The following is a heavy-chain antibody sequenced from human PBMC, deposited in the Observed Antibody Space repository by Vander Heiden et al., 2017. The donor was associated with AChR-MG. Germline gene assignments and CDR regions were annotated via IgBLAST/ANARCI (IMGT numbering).Heavy chain of an antibody. V-gene: IGHV3-11*01. Sequence: QVQLVESGGGLVKPGGSLRLSCAASGFTFSDYYMSWIRQAPGKGLEWVSYISSSGSTISYADSVKGRVTISRDNAKNSLYLQMNSLRAEDTAVYYCARASYDILTGYPDSYGMDVWGQGTTVTVSS. CDR2: ISSSGSTI. D-gene: IGHD3-9*01. CDR3: ARASYDILTGYPDSYGMDV. J-gene: IGHJ6*02. CDR1: GFTFSDYY.